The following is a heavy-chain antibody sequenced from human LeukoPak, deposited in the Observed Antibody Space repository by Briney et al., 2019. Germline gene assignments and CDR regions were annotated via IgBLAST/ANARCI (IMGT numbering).Heavy chain of an antibody. J-gene: IGHJ4*02. CDR2: IKSKTDGGTT. D-gene: IGHD6-19*01. CDR3: ARDRQWLDLLYFDW. CDR1: GFTFSNAC. Sequence: GGSLRLSCTASGFTFSNACMSWVRHAPGKGRGWVGRIKSKTDGGTTDYADSVKGRFSISIDNSKNTLFLEMNSLRAEDTAVYYCARDRQWLDLLYFDWWGEGTLVTVSS. V-gene: IGHV3-15*01.